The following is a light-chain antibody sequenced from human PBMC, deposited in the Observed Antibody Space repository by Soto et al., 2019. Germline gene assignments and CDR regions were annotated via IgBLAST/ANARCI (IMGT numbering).Light chain of an antibody. V-gene: IGKV3-11*01. Sequence: EIVLTQSPATLSLSPGERATLSCRASQSVSSYLAWYQQKPGQAPRLLIYDASNRATGIPARFSGSGSGTYFTLTISSLEPEDFVVYYCQQRRNWPLTFGGGTKVEIK. CDR2: DAS. CDR1: QSVSSY. CDR3: QQRRNWPLT. J-gene: IGKJ4*01.